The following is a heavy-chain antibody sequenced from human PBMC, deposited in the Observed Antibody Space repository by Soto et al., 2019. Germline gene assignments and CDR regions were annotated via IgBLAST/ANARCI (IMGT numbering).Heavy chain of an antibody. CDR2: IHSSGST. CDR3: ASGQQLVYFDY. Sequence: QVQLQESGPGLVKPSETLSLTCTVSGDSVSSGNYYWTWIRQPPGRGLEWIGYIHSSGSTIYNPSLKSRVIISTDTSKTQFSLKLTSVTAADTAVYYCASGQQLVYFDYWGQGTLVTVSS. V-gene: IGHV4-61*01. CDR1: GDSVSSGNYY. J-gene: IGHJ4*02. D-gene: IGHD6-13*01.